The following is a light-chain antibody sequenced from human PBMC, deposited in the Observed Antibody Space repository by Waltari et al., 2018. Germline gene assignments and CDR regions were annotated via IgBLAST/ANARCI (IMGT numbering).Light chain of an antibody. CDR2: DVS. CDR3: SSYTSSSTLV. V-gene: IGLV2-14*01. J-gene: IGLJ2*01. CDR1: SSDAGGYNY. Sequence: QSALTQPASVSGSPGQSITISCTGTSSDAGGYNYVSWYQQHPGKAPKLMIYDVSKRPSGVSNRFSGSKSGNPASLTLSGLQAEDEADYYGSSYTSSSTLVFGGGTKLTVL.